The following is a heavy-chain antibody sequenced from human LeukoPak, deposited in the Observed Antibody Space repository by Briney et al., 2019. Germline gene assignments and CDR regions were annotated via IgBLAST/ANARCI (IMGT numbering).Heavy chain of an antibody. Sequence: GGSLRLSCAASGFTFSSYSMNWVRQAPGKGLEWVSSISSSSSYIYYADSVKGRFTISRDNAKNSLYLQMNSLRAEDTAVYYCARYYDILTGPDYWGQGTLVTVSS. CDR2: ISSSSSYI. CDR1: GFTFSSYS. V-gene: IGHV3-21*01. D-gene: IGHD3-9*01. CDR3: ARYYDILTGPDY. J-gene: IGHJ4*02.